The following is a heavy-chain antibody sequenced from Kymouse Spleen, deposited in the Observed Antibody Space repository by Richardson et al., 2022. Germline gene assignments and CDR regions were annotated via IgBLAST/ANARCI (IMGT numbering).Heavy chain of an antibody. D-gene: IGHD3-3*01. V-gene: IGHV3-21*03. CDR1: GFTFSSYS. Sequence: EVQLVESGGGLVKPGGSLRLSCAASGFTFSSYSMNWVRQAPGKGLEWVSSISSSSSYIYYADSVKGRFTISRDNAKNSLYLQMNSLRAEDTAVYYCARSYYDFWSGYYTDYYYYYGMDVWGQGTTVTVSS. CDR3: ARSYYDFWSGYYTDYYYYYGMDV. CDR2: ISSSSSYI. J-gene: IGHJ6*02.